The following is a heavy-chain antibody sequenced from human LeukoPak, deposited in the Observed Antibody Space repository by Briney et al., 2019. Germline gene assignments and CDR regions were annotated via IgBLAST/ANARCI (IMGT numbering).Heavy chain of an antibody. V-gene: IGHV3-48*04. D-gene: IGHD1-26*01. CDR3: ARGSLAAFDY. CDR2: ISSSSSTI. J-gene: IGHJ4*02. CDR1: GFSVSGYW. Sequence: SGGSLRLSCAVSGFSVSGYWMTWVRQAPGKGLEWVSYISSSSSTIYYADSVKGRFTISRDNAKNSLYLQMNSLRAEDTAVYYCARGSLAAFDYWGQGTLVTVSS.